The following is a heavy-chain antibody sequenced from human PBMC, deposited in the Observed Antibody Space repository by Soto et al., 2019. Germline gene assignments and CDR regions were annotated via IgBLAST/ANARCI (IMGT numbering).Heavy chain of an antibody. CDR3: ARRAETNGWNGFGADKYYFDF. CDR2: MNPNTGNS. V-gene: IGHV1-8*01. J-gene: IGHJ4*02. Sequence: ASVKVSCKASGYTFTSYDIYCVLRSTVQWLEGMGCMNPNTGNSGYAQKFQGRVTMTSDTSISTAHMELSSLRSEDTAVYYCARRAETNGWNGFGADKYYFDFWGQGTLVTVSS. D-gene: IGHD1-1*01. CDR1: GYTFTSYD.